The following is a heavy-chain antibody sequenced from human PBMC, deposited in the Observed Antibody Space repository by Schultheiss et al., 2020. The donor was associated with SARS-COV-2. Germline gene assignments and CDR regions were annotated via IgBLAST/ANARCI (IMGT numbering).Heavy chain of an antibody. D-gene: IGHD3-9*01. J-gene: IGHJ5*02. Sequence: SETLSLTCTVSGYSISSGYYWGWIRQPPGKGLEWIGSIYHSGSTYYNPSLKSRVTISVDTSKNQFSLKLNSVTAADTAVYYCARRRYFDWFDPWGQGTLVTVSS. CDR1: GYSISSGYY. CDR3: ARRRYFDWFDP. CDR2: IYHSGST. V-gene: IGHV4-38-2*02.